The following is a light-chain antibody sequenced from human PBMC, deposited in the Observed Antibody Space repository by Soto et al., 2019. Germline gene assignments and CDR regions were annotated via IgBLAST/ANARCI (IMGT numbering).Light chain of an antibody. CDR1: QSVSSY. V-gene: IGKV3-11*01. Sequence: EIVLTQSPATLSLSPGERATLSCRASQSVSSYLAWYQQKPGQAPRLLIYDASNRATGIPARFSGSGSGTEFTLPISSLEPADFAVYYCQQRSNWPPWTFGQGTMVDIK. CDR3: QQRSNWPPWT. CDR2: DAS. J-gene: IGKJ1*01.